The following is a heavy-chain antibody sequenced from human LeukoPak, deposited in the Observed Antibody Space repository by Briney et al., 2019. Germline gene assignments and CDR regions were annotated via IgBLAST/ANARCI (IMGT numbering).Heavy chain of an antibody. J-gene: IGHJ6*03. V-gene: IGHV1-2*02. CDR1: GYTFTDYY. D-gene: IGHD2-8*01. CDR2: INPNSGDT. Sequence: SVKVSCKASGYTFTDYYINWVRQAPGQGLEWIGWINPNSGDTNYAQNFHGRVTMTRDTSITTAYMELSSLTSDDTAVYFCARSAEHCNNGVCFTDYYMDVWGKGTTVTVSS. CDR3: ARSAEHCNNGVCFTDYYMDV.